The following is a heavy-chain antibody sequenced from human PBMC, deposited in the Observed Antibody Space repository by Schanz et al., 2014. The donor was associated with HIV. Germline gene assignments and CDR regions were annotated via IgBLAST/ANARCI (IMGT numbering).Heavy chain of an antibody. CDR3: ARDKFRDFWSGPGGMDV. CDR1: GFIFDDYA. V-gene: IGHV3-9*01. J-gene: IGHJ6*02. CDR2: ISWNSGNI. Sequence: EVQLVESGGGLVQPGRSLRLSCAASGFIFDDYAMHWVRQAPGKGLEWVSGISWNSGNIGYADSVKGRFTISRDNAKNSLTLQMNSLSADDTALYYCARDKFRDFWSGPGGMDVWGPGTTVIVSS. D-gene: IGHD3-3*01.